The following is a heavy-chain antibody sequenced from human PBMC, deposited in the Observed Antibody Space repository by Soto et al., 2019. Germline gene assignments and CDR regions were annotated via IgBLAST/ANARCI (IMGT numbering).Heavy chain of an antibody. CDR1: GFTFSSDI. CDR2: ISSSSSTI. CDR3: ARDHNYEGYYYGMDV. J-gene: IGHJ6*02. D-gene: IGHD1-1*01. Sequence: PGGSLRLCCASSGFTFSSDIMNLVRQAPGKGLEWVSYISSSSSTIYYADSVKGRFTISRDNAKNSLYLQMNSLRDEDTAVYYCARDHNYEGYYYGMDVWGQGTTVTVSS. V-gene: IGHV3-48*02.